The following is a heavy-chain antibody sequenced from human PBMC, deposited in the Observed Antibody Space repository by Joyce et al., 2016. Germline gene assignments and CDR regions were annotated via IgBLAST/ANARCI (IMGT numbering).Heavy chain of an antibody. V-gene: IGHV3-23*01. Sequence: VHLLESGGGLVQPGGSLRLSCAASGFTFSTYAMGWVRQTPGKGVAWVSTISGSGGSTYSADSVKGRFTVSRDNSKSTLDLQMNSLRAEDTAVYYCARGGYDFWSGSTLDYWGQGTKVTVSS. D-gene: IGHD3-3*01. CDR1: GFTFSTYA. J-gene: IGHJ4*02. CDR2: ISGSGGST. CDR3: ARGGYDFWSGSTLDY.